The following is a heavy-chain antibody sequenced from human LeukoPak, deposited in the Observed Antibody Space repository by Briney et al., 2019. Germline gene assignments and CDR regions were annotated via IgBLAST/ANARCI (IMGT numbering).Heavy chain of an antibody. CDR2: IYAGDSDT. Sequence: GGSREISGQGLGSPSTSYWSAGVGRLPGKGLGWMGIIYAGDSDTRYSPSFQGQVTISADKSISTAYLQWSSLKASDTAMYYCARHHYYGSGSYYTNWFDPWGQGTLVTVSS. V-gene: IGHV5-51*01. CDR1: GSPSTSYW. CDR3: ARHHYYGSGSYYTNWFDP. D-gene: IGHD3-10*01. J-gene: IGHJ5*02.